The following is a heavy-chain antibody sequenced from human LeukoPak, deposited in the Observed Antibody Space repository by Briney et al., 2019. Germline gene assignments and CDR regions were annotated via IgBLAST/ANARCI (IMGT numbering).Heavy chain of an antibody. J-gene: IGHJ4*01. CDR3: AKYRTTRARPRNFDC. CDR2: IGSDSGGI. Sequence: GGSLRLSCAASGFTFSSYAMIWIRQAPGKGLEWVSAIGSDSGGIHYADSVKGRFTISRDNSKTTLYLQMNSLRVDDTAVYYWAKYRTTRARPRNFDCGGQETWSPSPQ. D-gene: IGHD1-14*01. V-gene: IGHV3-23*01. CDR1: GFTFSSYA.